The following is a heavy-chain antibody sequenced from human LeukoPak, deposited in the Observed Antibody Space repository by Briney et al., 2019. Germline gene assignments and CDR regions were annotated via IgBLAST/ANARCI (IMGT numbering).Heavy chain of an antibody. CDR1: GYTFTGYY. CDR3: ARDNSVRDEAWWCNP. Sequence: ASVKVSCKASGYTFTGYYMHWVRQAPGQGLEWMGWINPNSGGTNYAQKFQGRVTLTRDMSTSTDYLELSSLRSEDTAVYYCARDNSVRDEAWWCNPWGQGTLVSVSS. CDR2: INPNSGGT. J-gene: IGHJ5*02. V-gene: IGHV1-2*02. D-gene: IGHD2-8*02.